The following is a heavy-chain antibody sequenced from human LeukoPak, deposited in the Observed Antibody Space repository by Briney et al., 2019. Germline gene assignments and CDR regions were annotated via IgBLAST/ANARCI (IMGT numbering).Heavy chain of an antibody. V-gene: IGHV6-1*01. D-gene: IGHD3-16*01. J-gene: IGHJ4*02. CDR2: TYYRSRWSY. Sequence: SQTLSLTCAISGYSVSSNTAAWYWIRQFPSRGLEWLGRTYYRSRWSYEYAVSVRSRITINVDTSKTQFSLQLNSVTPEDTAVYYCARDPSDDQGLDYWGQGTLVTVSS. CDR3: ARDPSDDQGLDY. CDR1: GYSVSSNTAA.